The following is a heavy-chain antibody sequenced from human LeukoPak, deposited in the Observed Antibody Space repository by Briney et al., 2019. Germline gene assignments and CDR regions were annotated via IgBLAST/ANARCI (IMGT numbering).Heavy chain of an antibody. Sequence: SXXLSLTCAVYGGSFSGYYWSWIRQPPGKGLEWIGEINHSGSTNYNPSLKSRVTISVDTSKNQFSLKLSSVTAADTAVYYCASTYSSGWYWFQHWGQGTLVTVSS. V-gene: IGHV4-34*01. CDR3: ASTYSSGWYWFQH. CDR2: INHSGST. J-gene: IGHJ1*01. D-gene: IGHD6-19*01. CDR1: GGSFSGYY.